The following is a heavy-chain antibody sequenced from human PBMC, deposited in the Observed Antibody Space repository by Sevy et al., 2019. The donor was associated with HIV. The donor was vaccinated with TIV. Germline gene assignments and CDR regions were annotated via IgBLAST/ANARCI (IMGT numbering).Heavy chain of an antibody. CDR2: IWYDGKNA. J-gene: IGHJ4*02. D-gene: IGHD1-26*01. CDR1: GFTFSSFG. V-gene: IGHV3-33*01. CDR3: ARDPEEWELRYLGY. Sequence: GGSLRLSCAASGFTFSSFGMYWARQAPGEGLEWVAIIWYDGKNALYADSVKGRFTISRDNSKNTLYLQMNSLRAEDTAVYYCARDPEEWELRYLGYWGQGTLVTVSS.